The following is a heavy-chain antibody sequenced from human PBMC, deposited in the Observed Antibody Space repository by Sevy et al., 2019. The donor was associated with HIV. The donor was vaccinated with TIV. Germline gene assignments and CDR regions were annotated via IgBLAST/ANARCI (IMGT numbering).Heavy chain of an antibody. CDR3: ARSTDYYDNSGYDS. V-gene: IGHV3-21*03. J-gene: IGHJ4*02. Sequence: GGSLRLSCAASGFTFSYYTMNWVRRAPGKGLEWVSSISSGSSYIFYADSMKGRFTVSRDNAKNSLLLQMNSLRDEDTALYYCARSTDYYDNSGYDSWGRGTLVTVSS. D-gene: IGHD3-22*01. CDR2: ISSGSSYI. CDR1: GFTFSYYT.